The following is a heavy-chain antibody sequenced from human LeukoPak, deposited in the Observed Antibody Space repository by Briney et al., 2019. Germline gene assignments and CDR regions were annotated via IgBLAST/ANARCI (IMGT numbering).Heavy chain of an antibody. D-gene: IGHD3-22*01. CDR1: GFTFYDYG. J-gene: IGHJ4*02. CDR3: ARDKHYYDSSNYV. CDR2: INWNGGTT. Sequence: GGSLRLSCAASGFTFYDYGMSWVRQGPGEGLGWVSGINWNGGTTGHADSEKGRFPIPRDNAKNSLYLQMNSLRAEDTALYYCARDKHYYDSSNYVWGQGTLVTVSS. V-gene: IGHV3-20*04.